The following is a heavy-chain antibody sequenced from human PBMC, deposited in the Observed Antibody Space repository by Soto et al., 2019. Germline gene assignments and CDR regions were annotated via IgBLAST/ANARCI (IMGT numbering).Heavy chain of an antibody. Sequence: QVQLVQSGAEVKKPGASVKVSCKASGYTFTSYGISWVRQAPGQGLEWMGWISAYNGNTNYAQKLQGRVTMTTDTATSTAYRELRSLRSDDTAVYYCASGGSGWRNGVGVAFDIWGQGTMVTVSS. CDR3: ASGGSGWRNGVGVAFDI. CDR1: GYTFTSYG. D-gene: IGHD6-19*01. J-gene: IGHJ3*02. V-gene: IGHV1-18*01. CDR2: ISAYNGNT.